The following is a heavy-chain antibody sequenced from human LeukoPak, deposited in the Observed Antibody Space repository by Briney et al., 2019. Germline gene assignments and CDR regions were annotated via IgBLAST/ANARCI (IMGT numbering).Heavy chain of an antibody. V-gene: IGHV3-74*01. J-gene: IGHJ6*02. D-gene: IGHD2/OR15-2a*01. Sequence: PGGSLRLSCAASGFTFSSYWMYWVRQAPGKGLVWVSRINSDWSTTSYADAVKGRFTISRDNAKNTLYLQMNSLRAEDTAVYYCERVGTTSNFYYYYGMDVWGQGTTVTVSS. CDR3: ERVGTTSNFYYYYGMDV. CDR2: INSDWSTT. CDR1: GFTFSSYW.